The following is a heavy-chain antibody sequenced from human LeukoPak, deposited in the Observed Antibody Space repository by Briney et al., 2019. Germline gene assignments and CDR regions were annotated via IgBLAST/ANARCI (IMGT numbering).Heavy chain of an antibody. V-gene: IGHV3-53*01. D-gene: IGHD1-26*01. CDR3: ARSGSYDAFDI. CDR2: IYSGGST. Sequence: GGSLRLSCAASGFTVSSNYMSWVRQAPGKGLEWVSVIYSGGSTYYADSVKGRFTISRDNSKNTLYLQMNSLRAEDTAVYYCARSGSYDAFDIWGQGTMVTVSP. J-gene: IGHJ3*02. CDR1: GFTVSSNY.